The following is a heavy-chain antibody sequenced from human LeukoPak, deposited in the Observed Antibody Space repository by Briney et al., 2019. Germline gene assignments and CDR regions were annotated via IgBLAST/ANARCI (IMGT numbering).Heavy chain of an antibody. D-gene: IGHD2-2*01. CDR3: ARGWGSTSSNYFDP. CDR2: IYGSGST. CDR1: GDSITSGSFY. V-gene: IGHV4-61*02. J-gene: IGHJ5*02. Sequence: PSQSLSLACTVSGDSITSGSFYWTWIRQPAGKGLEWIGRIYGSGSTNYSPSLRGRVTMSIDTSKNQFSLKLSSVTAADTAVYYCARGWGSTSSNYFDPWGQGTLVTVSS.